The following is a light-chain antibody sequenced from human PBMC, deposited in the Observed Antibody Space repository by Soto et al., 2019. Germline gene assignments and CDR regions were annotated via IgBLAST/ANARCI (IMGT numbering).Light chain of an antibody. J-gene: IGLJ2*01. Sequence: QSVLTQPRSVSGSPGQSVTISCTGTSSDVGGYNYVSWYQQHPGKAPKLMIYDVSQRPSGVPDRFSDSKSGNTASLTISGLQAEDEADYYCCSYAGSHFLFGGGTKLTVL. CDR1: SSDVGGYNY. CDR3: CSYAGSHFL. V-gene: IGLV2-11*01. CDR2: DVS.